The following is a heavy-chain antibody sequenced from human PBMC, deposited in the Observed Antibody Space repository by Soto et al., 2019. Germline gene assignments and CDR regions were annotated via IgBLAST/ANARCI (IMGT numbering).Heavy chain of an antibody. CDR3: ARHLAPITMVRGVTLGDYYYYGMDV. CDR2: IYYSGST. CDR1: GGSISSSSYY. Sequence: SETLSLTCTVSGGSISSSSYYWGWIRQPPGKGLEWIGSIYYSGSTYYNPSLKSRVTISVDTSKNQFSLKLSSVTAADTAVYYCARHLAPITMVRGVTLGDYYYYGMDVWGQGATVTV. D-gene: IGHD3-10*01. V-gene: IGHV4-39*01. J-gene: IGHJ6*02.